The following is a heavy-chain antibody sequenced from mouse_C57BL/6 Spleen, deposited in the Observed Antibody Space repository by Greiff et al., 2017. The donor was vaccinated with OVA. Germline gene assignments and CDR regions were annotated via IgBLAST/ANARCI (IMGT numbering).Heavy chain of an antibody. D-gene: IGHD2-2*01. J-gene: IGHJ3*01. V-gene: IGHV5-9-1*02. CDR3: TRDDGYDEEFAY. Sequence: EVMLVESGEGLVKPGGSLKLSCAASGFTFSSYAMSWVRQTPEKRLEWVAYISSGGDYIYYADTVTGRFTISRDNARNTLYLQMSSLKSKNTDMYYCTRDDGYDEEFAYWGQGTLVTVSA. CDR1: GFTFSSYA. CDR2: ISSGGDYI.